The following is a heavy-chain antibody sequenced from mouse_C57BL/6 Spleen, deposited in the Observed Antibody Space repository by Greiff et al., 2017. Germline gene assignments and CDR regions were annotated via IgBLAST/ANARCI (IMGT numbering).Heavy chain of an antibody. CDR1: GYTFTDYN. D-gene: IGHD1-1*01. J-gene: IGHJ2*01. CDR3: ARGYGSSSLYFDY. CDR2: INPNNGGT. Sequence: VQLQQSGPELVKPGASVKMSCKASGYTFTDYNMHWVKQSHGKSLEWIGYINPNNGGTSYNQKFKGKATLTVNKSSSTAYMELRSLTSEDSAVYYCARGYGSSSLYFDYWGQGTTLTVSS. V-gene: IGHV1-22*01.